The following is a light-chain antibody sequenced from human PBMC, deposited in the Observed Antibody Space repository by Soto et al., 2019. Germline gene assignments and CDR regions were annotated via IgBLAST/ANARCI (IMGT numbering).Light chain of an antibody. CDR1: QSISSY. CDR3: QQSYSTPWT. Sequence: DIQMTQSPSSLSASVGDRVTSTCRASQSISSYLNWYQQKPGKAPKLLIYAASSLQSGVPSRFSGSGSATDFTLTISSLQPEDFATYYCQQSYSTPWTFGQGTKVDIK. CDR2: AAS. V-gene: IGKV1-39*01. J-gene: IGKJ1*01.